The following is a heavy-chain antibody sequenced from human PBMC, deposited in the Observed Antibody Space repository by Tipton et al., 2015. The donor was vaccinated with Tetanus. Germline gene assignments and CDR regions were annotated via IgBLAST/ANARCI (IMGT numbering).Heavy chain of an antibody. J-gene: IGHJ4*02. Sequence: SLRLSCAASGFTFSSYAMSWVRQAPGKGLEWVSAISGSGGSTYYADSVKGRFTISRDNSKNTLYLQMNSLRAEDTAVYYCAKDDLAVAGYRGVTAIQDYWGQGTLVTVSS. CDR3: AKDDLAVAGYRGVTAIQDY. CDR2: ISGSGGST. D-gene: IGHD6-19*01. V-gene: IGHV3-23*01. CDR1: GFTFSSYA.